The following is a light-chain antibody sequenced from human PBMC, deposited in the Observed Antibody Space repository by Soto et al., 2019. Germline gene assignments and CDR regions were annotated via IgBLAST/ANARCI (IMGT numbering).Light chain of an antibody. J-gene: IGLJ1*01. CDR1: SSDVGGYNY. CDR2: EVR. Sequence: QSALTQPASVSGSPGQSITISCTGTSSDVGGYNYVSLYQQHPGKAPKLMIYEVRNRPSGVSNRFSGSKSGNTASLTISGLQAEDEADYYCSSYTSSSPYVFGAGTKLTVL. CDR3: SSYTSSSPYV. V-gene: IGLV2-14*01.